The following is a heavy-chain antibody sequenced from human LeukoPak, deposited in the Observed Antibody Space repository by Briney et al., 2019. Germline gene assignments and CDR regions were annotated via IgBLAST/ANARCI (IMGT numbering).Heavy chain of an antibody. J-gene: IGHJ5*02. Sequence: PGGSLRLSCAASRFTFDDYGMSWVRQAPGKGLEWVSGINWNGGSTGYADSVKGRFTISRDNAKNSLYLQMNSLRAEDTAVYYCAKDDNYIRFLSWGQGTLVTVSS. V-gene: IGHV3-20*04. D-gene: IGHD3-16*01. CDR2: INWNGGST. CDR1: RFTFDDYG. CDR3: AKDDNYIRFLS.